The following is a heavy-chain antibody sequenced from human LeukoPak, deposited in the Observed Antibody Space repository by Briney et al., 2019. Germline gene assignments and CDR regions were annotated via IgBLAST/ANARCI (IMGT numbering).Heavy chain of an antibody. D-gene: IGHD1-26*01. CDR2: IYTGGST. V-gene: IGHV3-66*01. CDR3: ARGEVRYDY. Sequence: GGSLRLSCAASGFTVSTTYMSWVRQAPGKGLEWVSIIYTGGSTYYAHSVKGRFTISRDNSKNTVYLQMNSLRAEDTAVYYCARGEVRYDYWGQGTLVTVSS. J-gene: IGHJ4*02. CDR1: GFTVSTTY.